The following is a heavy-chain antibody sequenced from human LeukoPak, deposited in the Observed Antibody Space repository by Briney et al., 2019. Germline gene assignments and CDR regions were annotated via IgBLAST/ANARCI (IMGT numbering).Heavy chain of an antibody. CDR1: GFTFSGYT. D-gene: IGHD6-13*01. V-gene: IGHV3-48*01. J-gene: IGHJ5*02. CDR3: ARDRSVRSSIVVAGGFDP. CDR2: ISSTSSTI. Sequence: GGSLRPSCAASGFTFSGYTMNWVRQAPGKGLEWVSYISSTSSTIYYAASVKGRFIISRDNAKNSLYLQMNSLRAEDTAVYYCARDRSVRSSIVVAGGFDPWGQGTLVTVSS.